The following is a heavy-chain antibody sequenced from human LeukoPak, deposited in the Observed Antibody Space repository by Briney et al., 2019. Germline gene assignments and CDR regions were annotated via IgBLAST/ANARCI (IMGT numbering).Heavy chain of an antibody. V-gene: IGHV4-39*07. CDR1: GFTFSSYA. CDR2: IYYSGST. CDR3: ARESITMVRGVIFGRWFDP. D-gene: IGHD3-10*01. J-gene: IGHJ5*02. Sequence: PGGSLRLSCAASGFTFSSYAMSWIRQPPGKGLEWIGSIYYSGSTYYNPSLKSRVTISVDTSKNQFSLKLSSVTAADTAVYYCARESITMVRGVIFGRWFDPWGQGTLVTVSS.